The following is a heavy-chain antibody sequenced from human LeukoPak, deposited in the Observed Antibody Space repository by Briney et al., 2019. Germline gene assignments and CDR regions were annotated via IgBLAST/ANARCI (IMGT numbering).Heavy chain of an antibody. CDR1: GGSISSNY. Sequence: SETLSLTCTVSGGSISSNYWNWLRQPPGKGLEWVGYIYSSGSTNYNTSLKSRVTMSVDTSKNQFSLKLMSVTAADTAVYYCARQRLGEISLTAFDIWGRGTMVTVSA. J-gene: IGHJ3*02. D-gene: IGHD3-16*02. V-gene: IGHV4-4*09. CDR2: IYSSGST. CDR3: ARQRLGEISLTAFDI.